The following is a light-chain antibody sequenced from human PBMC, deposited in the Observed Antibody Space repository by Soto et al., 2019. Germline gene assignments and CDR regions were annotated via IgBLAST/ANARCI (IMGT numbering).Light chain of an antibody. CDR3: QSYDTSLSAWV. CDR2: GNS. V-gene: IGLV1-40*01. J-gene: IGLJ3*02. CDR1: SSNIGADYD. Sequence: QPVLTQPPSVSGAPGQRVTISCTGSSSNIGADYDVHWYQQFSGTAPKLLIYGNSNRPSGVPDRFSGSKSGTSASLAITGLQAEDEADYYCQSYDTSLSAWVFGGGTKLTVL.